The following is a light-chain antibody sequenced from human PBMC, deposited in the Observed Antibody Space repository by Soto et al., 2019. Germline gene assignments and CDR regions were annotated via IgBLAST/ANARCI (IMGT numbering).Light chain of an antibody. Sequence: QSVLTQPASVSGSPGQSITISCTGTSNEFGGYNFVSWYLQHSGKAPKLMIYDVSDRPSGVSNRFSASKSGNTASPTISGLQAEDEADYFCCSYTSSSTPWVFGTGTKVTVL. CDR1: SNEFGGYNF. J-gene: IGLJ1*01. CDR3: CSYTSSSTPWV. CDR2: DVS. V-gene: IGLV2-14*03.